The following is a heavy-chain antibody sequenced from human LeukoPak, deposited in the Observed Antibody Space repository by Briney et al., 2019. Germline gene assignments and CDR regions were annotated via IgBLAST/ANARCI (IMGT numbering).Heavy chain of an antibody. CDR2: NYNSGST. CDR3: AKDGSGGYFNWFDP. Sequence: SETLSLTCTVSGGSISSYYWSWIRQPPGKGLEWIGYNYNSGSTNYNPSLKSRVTISVDTSKNQFSLKLSSVTAADTAVYYCAKDGSGGYFNWFDPWGQGTLVTVSS. D-gene: IGHD1-26*01. CDR1: GGSISSYY. J-gene: IGHJ5*02. V-gene: IGHV4-59*01.